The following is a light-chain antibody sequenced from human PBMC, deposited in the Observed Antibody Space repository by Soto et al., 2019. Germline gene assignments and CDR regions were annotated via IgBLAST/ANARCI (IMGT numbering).Light chain of an antibody. CDR1: SSDVGGYNY. CDR2: EVS. CDR3: CSYTSSTSV. V-gene: IGLV2-14*01. J-gene: IGLJ1*01. Sequence: QSALTQPASVSGSPGQSITISCTGTSSDVGGYNYVSWYQQHPGNAPKLMIYEVSSRPSGVANRFSGSKSGHTASLTSSRLQAEDEDDYSCCSYTSSTSVFGTGTKLTVL.